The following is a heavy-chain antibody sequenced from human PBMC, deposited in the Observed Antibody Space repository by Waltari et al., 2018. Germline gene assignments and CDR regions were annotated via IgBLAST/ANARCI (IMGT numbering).Heavy chain of an antibody. CDR2: IYYSGST. V-gene: IGHV4-39*01. D-gene: IGHD6-13*01. CDR1: GGSISSSSYY. Sequence: QLQLQESGPGLVKPSETLSLTCTVSGGSISSSSYYWGWIRQPPGKGLEWIGSIYYSGSTYYNPSLKSRVTISVDTSKNQFSLKLSSVTAADTAVYYCARQQLVGWFDPWGQGTLVTVSS. J-gene: IGHJ5*02. CDR3: ARQQLVGWFDP.